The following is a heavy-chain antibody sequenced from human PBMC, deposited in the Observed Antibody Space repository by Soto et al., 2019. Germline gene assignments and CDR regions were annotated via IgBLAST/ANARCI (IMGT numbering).Heavy chain of an antibody. CDR2: ISGSGGST. J-gene: IGHJ4*02. CDR1: GFTFSRYA. V-gene: IGHV3-23*01. CDR3: AIDLGYYDSSGYFDY. D-gene: IGHD3-22*01. Sequence: PGGSVRLSCAASGFTFSRYAMSWVRQAPGKGLEWVSAISGSGGSTYYADSVKGRFTISRDNSKNTLYLQMNSLRAEDTAVYYCAIDLGYYDSSGYFDYWGPGPLVTVSS.